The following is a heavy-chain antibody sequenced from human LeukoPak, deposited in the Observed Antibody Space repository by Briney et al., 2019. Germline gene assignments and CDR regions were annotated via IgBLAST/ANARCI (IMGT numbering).Heavy chain of an antibody. CDR1: GYTFTGYY. Sequence: ASVKVSCKASGYTFTGYYMHCVRQAPGQGLEWMGWINPNSGGTNYAQKFQGRVTMTRDTSISTAYMELSRLRSDDTAVYYCARDYYGDYMAYWFDPWGQGTLVTVSS. D-gene: IGHD4-17*01. V-gene: IGHV1-2*02. CDR3: ARDYYGDYMAYWFDP. CDR2: INPNSGGT. J-gene: IGHJ5*02.